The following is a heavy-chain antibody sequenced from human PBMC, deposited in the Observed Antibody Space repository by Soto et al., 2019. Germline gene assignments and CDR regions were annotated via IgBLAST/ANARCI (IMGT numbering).Heavy chain of an antibody. V-gene: IGHV4-59*01. J-gene: IGHJ5*02. CDR3: ASLGPYCSSSSCSKYNWFDP. D-gene: IGHD2-15*01. CDR1: GGSISSYY. CDR2: IYYSGSSGST. Sequence: SETLSLTCTVSGGSISSYYWTWIRQPPGKGLEYIGYIYYSGSSGSTNYNPSLQSRVSISADTSKNQFSLMLSSVTAADTAVYYCASLGPYCSSSSCSKYNWFDPWGQGTLVTVSS.